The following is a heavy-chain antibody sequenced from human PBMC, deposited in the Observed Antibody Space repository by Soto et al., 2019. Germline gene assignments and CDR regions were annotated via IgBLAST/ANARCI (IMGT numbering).Heavy chain of an antibody. CDR3: AGDGGFDSRSGSRRFDP. CDR2: FNPTSGST. V-gene: IGHV1-46*01. J-gene: IGHJ5*02. D-gene: IGHD3-3*01. Sequence: ASVKVSCKASGYTFINYYIHWVRQAPGQGLEWMGIFNPTSGSTNYAQKFQGRVTLTMDTSTRTVYMELSSLRSEDTAVYYCAGDGGFDSRSGSRRFDPWGQGTLVPVSS. CDR1: GYTFINYY.